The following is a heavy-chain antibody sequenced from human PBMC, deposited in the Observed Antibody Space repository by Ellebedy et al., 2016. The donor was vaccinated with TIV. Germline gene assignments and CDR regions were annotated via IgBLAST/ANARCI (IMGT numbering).Heavy chain of an antibody. D-gene: IGHD3-16*02. CDR1: GYIFTAYH. CDR3: ARVDRYFYYGTNL. CDR2: INPSGGST. Sequence: AASVKVSCKASGYIFTAYHIYWVRQAPGQGLEWMAIINPSGGSTTYAPKFQGRVTMTRDTSTRKVYMEMSSLRSEDTAIYYCARVDRYFYYGTNLWGQGTMVTVSS. J-gene: IGHJ6*02. V-gene: IGHV1-46*01.